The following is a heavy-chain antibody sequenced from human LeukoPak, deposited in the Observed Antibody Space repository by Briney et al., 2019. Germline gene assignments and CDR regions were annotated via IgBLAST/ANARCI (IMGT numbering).Heavy chain of an antibody. V-gene: IGHV3-15*01. CDR2: IKSKTDGGTT. J-gene: IGHJ4*02. CDR1: GFTFSNAW. CDR3: TSPYYYGSGGYL. Sequence: PGGSLRLSCAASGFTFSNAWMSWVRQAPGKGLEWVGRIKSKTDGGTTDYAAPVKGRFTISRDDSKNTLYLQMNSLKTEDTAVYYCTSPYYYGSGGYLWGQGTLVTVSS. D-gene: IGHD3-10*01.